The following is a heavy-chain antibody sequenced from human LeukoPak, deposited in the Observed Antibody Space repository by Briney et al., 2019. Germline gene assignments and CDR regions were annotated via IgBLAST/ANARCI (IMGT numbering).Heavy chain of an antibody. D-gene: IGHD3-10*01. CDR1: GFTFSNYE. CDR2: ISSGGSTV. J-gene: IGHJ4*02. V-gene: IGHV3-48*03. CDR3: ARGGSFVEY. Sequence: GGSLRLSCAASGFTFSNYEMHWVRRAPGKGLEWVSYISSGGSTVYYADSVKGRFTVSRDNAKNSLYLQMSSLRAEDTAVCYCARGGSFVEYWGQGTLVSVSS.